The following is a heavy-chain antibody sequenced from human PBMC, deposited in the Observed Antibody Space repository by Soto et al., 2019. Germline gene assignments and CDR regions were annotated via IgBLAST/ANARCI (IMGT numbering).Heavy chain of an antibody. CDR3: AKQNYYGDYGYYYFYYMDV. Sequence: GGSLRLSCAASGFTFSSYAMSWVRQAPGKGLEWVSAISGSGGSTYYADSVKGRFAISRDNSKNTLYLQMNSLRAEDTAVYYCAKQNYYGDYGYYYFYYMDVWGKGTTVTVSS. D-gene: IGHD4-17*01. J-gene: IGHJ6*03. CDR1: GFTFSSYA. V-gene: IGHV3-23*01. CDR2: ISGSGGST.